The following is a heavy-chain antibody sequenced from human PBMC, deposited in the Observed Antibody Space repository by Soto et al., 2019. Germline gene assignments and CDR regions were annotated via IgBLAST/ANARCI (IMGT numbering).Heavy chain of an antibody. CDR1: RFTFSSYW. V-gene: IGHV3-7*01. CDR2: INPGGSEK. D-gene: IGHD2-2*01. CDR3: ARDKGYLDS. Sequence: EVQLVESGGGLVQPGGSLRLSCAASRFTFSSYWMSWVRQAPGKGLEWVANINPGGSEKFYVDSVKGRFTISRDNAKNSLYLQVDSLRAEDTAVYYCARDKGYLDSWGQGTLVTVSS. J-gene: IGHJ4*02.